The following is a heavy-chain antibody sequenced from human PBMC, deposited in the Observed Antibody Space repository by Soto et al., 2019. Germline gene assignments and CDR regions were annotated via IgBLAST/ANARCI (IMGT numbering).Heavy chain of an antibody. D-gene: IGHD3-3*01. V-gene: IGHV4-61*01. CDR2: IYYSGST. CDR3: ARVGLRPYYDFWSGYYGNWFDP. Sequence: SETLSLTCTVSGGSVISGSYYWSWIRQPPGKGLEWIGYIYYSGSTNYNPSLKSRVTISVDTSKNQFSLKLSSVTAADTAVYYCARVGLRPYYDFWSGYYGNWFDPWGQGTLVTVSS. J-gene: IGHJ5*02. CDR1: GGSVISGSYY.